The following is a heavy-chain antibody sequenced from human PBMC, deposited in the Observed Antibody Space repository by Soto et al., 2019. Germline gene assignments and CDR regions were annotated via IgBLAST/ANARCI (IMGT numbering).Heavy chain of an antibody. Sequence: PGGSLRLSCAASGFTFSSYAMSWVRQAPGKGLEWVSAISGSGGSTYYADSVKGRFTISRDNSKNTLYLQMNSLRAEDTAVYYCAKADAYSSSTNWFDPWGQGTLVTVSS. CDR2: ISGSGGST. J-gene: IGHJ5*02. CDR1: GFTFSSYA. V-gene: IGHV3-23*01. D-gene: IGHD6-6*01. CDR3: AKADAYSSSTNWFDP.